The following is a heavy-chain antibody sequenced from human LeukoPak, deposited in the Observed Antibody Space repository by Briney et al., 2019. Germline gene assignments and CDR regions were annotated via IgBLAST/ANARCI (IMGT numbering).Heavy chain of an antibody. J-gene: IGHJ6*03. D-gene: IGHD3-22*01. CDR2: IIPIFGTA. Sequence: SVKVSCKASGGTFSSYAISWVRQAPGQGLEWMGGIIPIFGTANYAQKFLGRVTITTDESTSTAYMELSSLRSEDTAVYYCARGYYDSSGYLDYYYMDVWGKGTTVTVSS. CDR3: ARGYYDSSGYLDYYYMDV. V-gene: IGHV1-69*05. CDR1: GGTFSSYA.